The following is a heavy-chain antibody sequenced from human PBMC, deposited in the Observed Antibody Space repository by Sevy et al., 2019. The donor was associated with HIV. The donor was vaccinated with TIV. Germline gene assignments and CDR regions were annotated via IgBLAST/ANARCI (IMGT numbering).Heavy chain of an antibody. D-gene: IGHD6-19*01. V-gene: IGHV3-33*01. CDR1: GFTFSNYA. Sequence: GGSLRLSCAATGFTFSNYAMHWVRQAPGKGMEWVAIIWSDGAYQYHGDSVKGRFTISRDNSKNTLYLQMNNVRVEDTAVYYCAIVAGPFDYWGQGTLVTVSS. CDR3: AIVAGPFDY. CDR2: IWSDGAYQ. J-gene: IGHJ4*02.